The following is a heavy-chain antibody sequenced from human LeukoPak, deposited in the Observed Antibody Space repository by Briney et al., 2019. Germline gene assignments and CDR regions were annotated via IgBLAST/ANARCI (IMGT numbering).Heavy chain of an antibody. CDR2: IYTSGST. J-gene: IGHJ6*03. V-gene: IGHV4-61*02. CDR3: AREEDIVVVPAALYYYYMDV. D-gene: IGHD2-2*01. Sequence: PSQTLSLTCTVSGGSISSGSYYWSWIRQPAGKGLEWIGRIYTSGSTNYNPSLKSRVTISVDTSKNQFSLKLSSVTAADTAVYYCAREEDIVVVPAALYYYYMDVWGKGTMVTVSS. CDR1: GGSISSGSYY.